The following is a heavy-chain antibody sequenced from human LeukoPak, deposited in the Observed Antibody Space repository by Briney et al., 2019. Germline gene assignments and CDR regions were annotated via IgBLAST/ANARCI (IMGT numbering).Heavy chain of an antibody. CDR1: GSSFSNYW. CDR3: ARDGTFRLDY. CDR2: IKQDGSDK. V-gene: IGHV3-7*01. J-gene: IGHJ4*02. D-gene: IGHD1-7*01. Sequence: GGSLRLSCVGSGSSFSNYWMSWVRQAPGKGLEWVANIKQDGSDKNHVDSVKGRFSISRDNAKNSLYLQMNTLRAEDTAVYYCARDGTFRLDYWGQGALVTVSS.